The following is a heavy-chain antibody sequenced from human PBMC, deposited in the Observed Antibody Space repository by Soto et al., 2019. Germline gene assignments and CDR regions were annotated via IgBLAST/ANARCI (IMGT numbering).Heavy chain of an antibody. CDR2: IKQDGSEK. Sequence: GGSLRLSCAASGFTFSSYWMSWVRQAPGKGLEWVANIKQDGSEKYYVDSVKGRFTISRDNAKNSLYLQMNSLRAEDTAVYYCATGLIEARPRVYDYWGQGTLVTVSS. D-gene: IGHD6-6*01. CDR1: GFTFSSYW. J-gene: IGHJ4*02. V-gene: IGHV3-7*01. CDR3: ATGLIEARPRVYDY.